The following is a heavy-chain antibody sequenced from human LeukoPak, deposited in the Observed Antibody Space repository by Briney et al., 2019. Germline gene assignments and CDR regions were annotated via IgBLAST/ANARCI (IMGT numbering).Heavy chain of an antibody. V-gene: IGHV4-39*01. CDR2: IYYHENT. D-gene: IGHD1-1*01. J-gene: IGHJ4*02. CDR1: GGSISSSSDY. Sequence: SETLSLTCTVSGGSISSSSDYWCWIRQAPGKGLEWIGSIYYHENTYYNSSLKSRVTISVDTSENQFSLKLNSVTAADTAVYFCARRAYSAAYWKHFDYWGQGTLVTVSS. CDR3: ARRAYSAAYWKHFDY.